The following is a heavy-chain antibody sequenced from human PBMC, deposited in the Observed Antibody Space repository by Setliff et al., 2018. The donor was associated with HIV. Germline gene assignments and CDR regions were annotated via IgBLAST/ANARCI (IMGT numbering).Heavy chain of an antibody. D-gene: IGHD3-3*01. CDR1: GDSIDSPHC. J-gene: IGHJ3*02. Sequence: PSETLSLTCTVSGDSIDSPHCWSWVRQSLEKGLEWIGEVCQRGGINYYPFFWSRAIISMDKPRSYFSLRLTSVTAADTAIYYCARVPRITTLRNAFDIWGQGTMVTVSS. CDR2: VCQRGGI. V-gene: IGHV4-4*02. CDR3: ARVPRITTLRNAFDI.